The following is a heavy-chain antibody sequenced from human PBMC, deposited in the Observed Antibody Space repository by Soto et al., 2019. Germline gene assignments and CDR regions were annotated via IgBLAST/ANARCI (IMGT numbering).Heavy chain of an antibody. V-gene: IGHV1-8*01. Sequence: GASVKLSCKDSRYSYTSYDINWVRQATGQGLEWMGWMNPNSGNTIYAQKFQGRVTMTEDTSTDTAYMELSSLRSEDTAVYYCATDSWPGHGYFDYWGQGTLVTVSS. J-gene: IGHJ4*02. CDR1: RYSYTSYD. D-gene: IGHD6-13*01. CDR2: MNPNSGNT. CDR3: ATDSWPGHGYFDY.